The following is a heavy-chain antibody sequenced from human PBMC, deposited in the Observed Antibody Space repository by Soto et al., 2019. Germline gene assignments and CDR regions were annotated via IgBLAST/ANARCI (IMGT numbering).Heavy chain of an antibody. CDR3: AYGSSSAWIDF. D-gene: IGHD6-25*01. CDR1: GDSMRGYHFY. J-gene: IGHJ5*01. V-gene: IGHV4-39*01. CDR2: AYFSGGNT. Sequence: SETLSLTCSVSGDSMRGYHFYWAWIRQAPGKGLEWSGSAYFSGGNTYYNPSLKSRVSIFVDTSKNEFSLRLTSLTAADTAVYFCAYGSSSAWIDFWGQGTLVT.